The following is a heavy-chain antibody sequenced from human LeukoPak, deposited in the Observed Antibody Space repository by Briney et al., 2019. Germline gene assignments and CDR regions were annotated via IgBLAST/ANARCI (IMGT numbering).Heavy chain of an antibody. J-gene: IGHJ4*02. Sequence: SVKVSCKASVDTFSSYAINWVRQAPGQGPEWMGRIIPIFAATSYAQKFQGRVTITADKSTSTAYMELRRLRSEDTAVYYCARSTWEPLYYFDYWGQGTLVTVSS. CDR1: VDTFSSYA. V-gene: IGHV1-69*06. CDR3: ARSTWEPLYYFDY. CDR2: IIPIFAAT. D-gene: IGHD1-26*01.